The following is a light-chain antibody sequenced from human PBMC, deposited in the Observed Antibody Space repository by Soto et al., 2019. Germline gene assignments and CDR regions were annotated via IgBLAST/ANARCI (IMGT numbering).Light chain of an antibody. CDR2: GAS. J-gene: IGKJ4*01. V-gene: IGKV3-15*01. CDR3: QQYDSWPPLT. Sequence: EILMTQSPATLSLSPGERATLSCRASQSVASNLAWYQQRRGQAPRLLIYGASSRATGIPARFSGSGSGTEFTLTISSLQSEDFAVYYCQQYDSWPPLTFGGGTQVEIK. CDR1: QSVASN.